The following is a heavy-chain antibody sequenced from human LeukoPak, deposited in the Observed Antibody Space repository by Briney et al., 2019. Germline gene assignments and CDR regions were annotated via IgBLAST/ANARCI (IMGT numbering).Heavy chain of an antibody. V-gene: IGHV6-1*01. D-gene: IGHD2/OR15-2a*01. Sequence: SQTLSLTCAISGDSVSGNSAVAWNWLRQSPSRGLEWLGRTYYRSKWNNDYAVSVKSRITINPNTYKDQFSLHLNSVTPEDTAVYYCARGRNSGFDYWGQGTLVTVSS. CDR1: GDSVSGNSAVA. J-gene: IGHJ4*02. CDR3: ARGRNSGFDY. CDR2: TYYRSKWNN.